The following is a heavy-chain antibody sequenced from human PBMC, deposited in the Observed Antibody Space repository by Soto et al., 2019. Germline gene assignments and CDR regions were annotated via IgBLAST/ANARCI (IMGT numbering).Heavy chain of an antibody. Sequence: SETLSLTCTVSGGSISSYYWSWIRQPPGKGLEWIGYIYYSGSTNYNPSLKSRVTISVDTSKNQFSLKLSSVTAADTAVYYCASGGVVVVAAMGAFGIWGQGTMVTVSS. CDR3: ASGGVVVVAAMGAFGI. CDR2: IYYSGST. V-gene: IGHV4-59*08. CDR1: GGSISSYY. D-gene: IGHD2-15*01. J-gene: IGHJ3*02.